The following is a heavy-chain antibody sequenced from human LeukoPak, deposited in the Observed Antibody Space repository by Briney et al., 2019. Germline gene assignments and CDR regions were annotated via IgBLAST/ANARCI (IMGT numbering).Heavy chain of an antibody. V-gene: IGHV3-72*01. CDR2: IRNKGRGGTT. D-gene: IGHD2/OR15-2a*01. CDR3: TSVSAGLVEY. Sequence: GGSLRLSCAASGFDFREHYMDWFRQAPGKGLEWIGRIRNKGRGGTTEYAASVKGRFTISRDDSKNSLFMQMSGLTIAGPAVYYRTSVSAGLVEYWGQGTLVTVSS. J-gene: IGHJ4*02. CDR1: GFDFREHY.